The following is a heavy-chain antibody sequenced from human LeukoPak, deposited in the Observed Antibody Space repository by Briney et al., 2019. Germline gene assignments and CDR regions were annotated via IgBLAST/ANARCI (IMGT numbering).Heavy chain of an antibody. J-gene: IGHJ6*02. CDR1: GGSFSGYY. D-gene: IGHD6-13*01. Sequence: SSETLSLTCAVYGGSFSGYYWSWIRQPPGKGLEWIGEINHSGSTNYNPSLKSRVTISVDTSKNQFSLKLSSVTAADTAVYYCARYRGSWYLYYGMDVWGQGTTVTVSS. V-gene: IGHV4-34*01. CDR2: INHSGST. CDR3: ARYRGSWYLYYGMDV.